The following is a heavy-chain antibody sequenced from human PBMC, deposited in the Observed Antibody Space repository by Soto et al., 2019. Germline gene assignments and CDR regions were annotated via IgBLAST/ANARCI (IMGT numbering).Heavy chain of an antibody. D-gene: IGHD3-10*01. Sequence: LSLTCAVSAGSISTTNWYVWVRQPPGMGLEWIGEIYHTGTTTYNPSLKSRVTMSVDTSKNQFSLRLSFVTAADTAVYYCATSSGSAYGLDVWGPGATVTVSS. CDR3: ATSSGSAYGLDV. CDR2: IYHTGTT. CDR1: AGSISTTNW. V-gene: IGHV4-4*02. J-gene: IGHJ6*02.